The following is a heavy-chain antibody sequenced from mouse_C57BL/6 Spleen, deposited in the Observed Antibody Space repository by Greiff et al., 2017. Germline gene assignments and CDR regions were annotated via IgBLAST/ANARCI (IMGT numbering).Heavy chain of an antibody. CDR3: ARAYGNYSAMDY. Sequence: QVQLQQPGAELVMPGASVKLSCKASGYTFTSYWMHWVKQRPGQGLEWIGEIDPSDSYTNYNQKFKGKSTLTVDNSSRTAYMQLSSLTSEDAAVYYCARAYGNYSAMDYWGQGTSVTVAS. V-gene: IGHV1-69*01. CDR2: IDPSDSYT. D-gene: IGHD2-10*02. CDR1: GYTFTSYW. J-gene: IGHJ4*01.